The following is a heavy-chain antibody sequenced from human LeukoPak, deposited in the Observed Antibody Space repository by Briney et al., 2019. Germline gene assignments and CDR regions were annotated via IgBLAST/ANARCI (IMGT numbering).Heavy chain of an antibody. V-gene: IGHV1-69*01. CDR3: ARFTDSFNGDDAFDT. CDR2: IIPIFGTA. CDR1: GGTFSSYA. D-gene: IGHD4-17*01. Sequence: ASVKVSCKASGGTFSSYAISWVRQAPGQGLEWMGGIIPIFGTANYAQKFQGRVTITADESTSTAYMELSSLRSEDTAVYYCARFTDSFNGDDAFDTWGQGTMVTVSS. J-gene: IGHJ3*02.